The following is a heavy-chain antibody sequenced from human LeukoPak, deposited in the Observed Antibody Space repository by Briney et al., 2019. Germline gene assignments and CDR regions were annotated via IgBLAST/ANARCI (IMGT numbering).Heavy chain of an antibody. CDR3: ARVEMATIPNYFYYYMDV. D-gene: IGHD5-24*01. J-gene: IGHJ6*03. CDR2: IEHGGST. V-gene: IGHV4-34*01. CDR1: GGSFCGYY. Sequence: PSVTLSLTCAVYGGSFCGYYWRWMRQPPGKGLEWIGEIEHGGSTVYNTFLGSRVSMSVDTLKNQFALRLTPVAAGATAVYYCARVEMATIPNYFYYYMDVWGKGTKVTVSS.